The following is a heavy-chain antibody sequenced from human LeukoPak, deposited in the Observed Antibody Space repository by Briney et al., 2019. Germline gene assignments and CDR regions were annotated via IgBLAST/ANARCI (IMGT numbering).Heavy chain of an antibody. Sequence: ASVKVSCKASGGTFTTYAINWIRQAPGQGLEWMGLIIPRLGTSNYAQKFQGRVTFTADKSTSTAYVDLSSLRSEDTAVYYCARGYSPYLKTTGNDYWGQGTLVTVSS. CDR3: ARGYSPYLKTTGNDY. V-gene: IGHV1-69*10. D-gene: IGHD1-1*01. J-gene: IGHJ4*02. CDR1: GGTFTTYA. CDR2: IIPRLGTS.